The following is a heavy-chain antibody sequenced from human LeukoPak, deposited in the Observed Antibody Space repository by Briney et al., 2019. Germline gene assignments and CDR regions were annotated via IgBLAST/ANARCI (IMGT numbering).Heavy chain of an antibody. Sequence: GGSLRLSCAASGFTFRTYAMHWVRQAPGKGLEWVAVISYDGGTEYYADSVTGRFTISRDISKNTLYLQMNSLRPEDTATYYCVRGEDRSGWSDFDYWGRGTLVTVSS. J-gene: IGHJ4*02. D-gene: IGHD6-19*01. CDR2: ISYDGGTE. CDR3: VRGEDRSGWSDFDY. V-gene: IGHV3-30-3*01. CDR1: GFTFRTYA.